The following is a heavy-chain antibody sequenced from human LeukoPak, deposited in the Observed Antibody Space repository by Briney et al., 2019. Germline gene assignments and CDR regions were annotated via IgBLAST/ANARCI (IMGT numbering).Heavy chain of an antibody. D-gene: IGHD3-10*01. CDR1: GFTFSSYA. Sequence: GGSLRLSCAASGFTFSSYAMSWVRQAPGKGLEWVSAISGSGGSTYYADSVKGRFTISRDNSKNTLYLQMNSLRAEDTAVYYCAKDWSYYYGSGSHRGEEKWFDPWGQGTLVTVSS. J-gene: IGHJ5*02. CDR3: AKDWSYYYGSGSHRGEEKWFDP. V-gene: IGHV3-23*01. CDR2: ISGSGGST.